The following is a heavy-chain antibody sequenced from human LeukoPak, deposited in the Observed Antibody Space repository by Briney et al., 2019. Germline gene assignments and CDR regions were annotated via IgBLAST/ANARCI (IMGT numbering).Heavy chain of an antibody. D-gene: IGHD3-10*01. CDR2: IHKDGSEK. CDR3: ASGSGSYYNPDAFDI. Sequence: GGSLRLSCAASGFTFSSYWMSWVRQAPGKGLEWVANIHKDGSEKYYVDSVKGRFTTSRDNAKNSLYVQMNSLRAEDTAVYYCASGSGSYYNPDAFDIWGQGTMVTVSS. V-gene: IGHV3-7*01. CDR1: GFTFSSYW. J-gene: IGHJ3*02.